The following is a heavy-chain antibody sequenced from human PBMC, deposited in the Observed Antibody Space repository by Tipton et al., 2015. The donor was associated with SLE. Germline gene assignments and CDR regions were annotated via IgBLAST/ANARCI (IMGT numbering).Heavy chain of an antibody. V-gene: IGHV4-38-2*02. D-gene: IGHD4-11*01. CDR2: IFTSGSP. CDR3: ARVFYSNWGWFDP. CDR1: GYSISSGYY. J-gene: IGHJ5*02. Sequence: GLVKPSETLSLICTVSGYSISSGYYWGWIRQPPGKGLEWIGRIFTSGSPDYNPSLKSRVTISLDTSKNQFSLRLSSVTAADTAVYYCARVFYSNWGWFDPWGQGTLVTVSS.